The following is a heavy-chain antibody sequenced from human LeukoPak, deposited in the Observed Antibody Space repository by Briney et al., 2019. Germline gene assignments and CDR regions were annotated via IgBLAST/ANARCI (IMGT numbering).Heavy chain of an antibody. CDR1: GGSFSGYY. V-gene: IGHV4-34*01. D-gene: IGHD6-13*01. CDR2: INHSGST. CDR3: ARAISSWPYYYYYYMDV. J-gene: IGHJ6*03. Sequence: SETLSLTCAVYGGSFSGYYWSWLRQPPGKGLEWIGEINHSGSTNYNPSLKSRVTISVDTSKNQFSMKLSSVTAADTAVYYCARAISSWPYYYYYYMDVWGKGTTVTVSS.